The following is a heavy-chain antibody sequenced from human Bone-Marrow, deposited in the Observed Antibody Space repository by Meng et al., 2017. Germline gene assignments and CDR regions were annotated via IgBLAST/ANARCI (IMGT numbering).Heavy chain of an antibody. Sequence: QVRLVRAGAGVKRPGASGKASSKRSGYNFPAYYIHWVRRAPGQGLEWMGRINPKSGDTHYAQKFQARVTMTGDTSISTAYMELSGLRSDDTAMYYCARDEDISAAGKLFGDYWGQGTLVTVSS. J-gene: IGHJ4*02. D-gene: IGHD6-25*01. V-gene: IGHV1-2*06. CDR1: GYNFPAYY. CDR3: ARDEDISAAGKLFGDY. CDR2: INPKSGDT.